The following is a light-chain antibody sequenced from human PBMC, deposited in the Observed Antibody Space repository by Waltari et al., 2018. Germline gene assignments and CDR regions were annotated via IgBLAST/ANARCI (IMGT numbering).Light chain of an antibody. CDR1: QSISNY. CDR3: QQTYITPFT. CDR2: AAS. J-gene: IGKJ3*01. Sequence: DIQMTQSPSSLSAIVGDRVSITCRASQSISNYLNWYQQKPGKAPELLIYAASSLQSGVPSRFSGRRSGTDFTLTISSLQPEDLATYYCQQTYITPFTFGPGTKVAIK. V-gene: IGKV1-39*01.